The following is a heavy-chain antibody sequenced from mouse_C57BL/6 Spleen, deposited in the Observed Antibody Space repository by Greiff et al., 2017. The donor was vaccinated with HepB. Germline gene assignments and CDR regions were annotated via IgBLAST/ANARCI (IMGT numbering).Heavy chain of an antibody. CDR3: TRAFYGSSYGAY. CDR2: IDPETGGT. Sequence: VQLQQSGAELVRPGASVTLSCKASGYTFTDYEMHWVKQTPVHGLEWIGAIDPETGGTAYNQKFKAKAILTADKSSSTAYMELRSLTSEDSAVYDGTRAFYGSSYGAYWGQGTLVTVSA. D-gene: IGHD1-1*01. J-gene: IGHJ3*01. V-gene: IGHV1-15*01. CDR1: GYTFTDYE.